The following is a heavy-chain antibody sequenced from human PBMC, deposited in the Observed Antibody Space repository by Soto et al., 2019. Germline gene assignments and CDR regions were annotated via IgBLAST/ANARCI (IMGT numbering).Heavy chain of an antibody. CDR2: INHSGST. Sequence: SETLSLTCAVYGGSFSGYYWSWIRQPPGKGLEWIGEINHSGSTNYNPSLKSRVTISVDTSKNQFSLKLSSVTAADTAVYYCARGRIQLWSKGTLIDYWGQGTLVTVSS. J-gene: IGHJ4*02. V-gene: IGHV4-34*01. CDR3: ARGRIQLWSKGTLIDY. D-gene: IGHD5-18*01. CDR1: GGSFSGYY.